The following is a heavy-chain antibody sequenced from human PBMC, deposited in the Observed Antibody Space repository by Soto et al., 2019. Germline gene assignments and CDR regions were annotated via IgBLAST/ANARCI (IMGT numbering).Heavy chain of an antibody. CDR2: ISGHNGNT. J-gene: IGHJ5*02. V-gene: IGHV1-18*01. CDR1: GYTLTNYG. D-gene: IGHD1-1*01. CDR3: VRDLQLSP. Sequence: QFQLVQSGDEVKKTGASVKVSCRASGYTLTNYGISWVRQAPGQGPFWMGWISGHNGNTLYAQNVQGRLTLTIETSTNTAYRELMSMKIDDTARDYCVRDLQLSPWGQGTLVTASS.